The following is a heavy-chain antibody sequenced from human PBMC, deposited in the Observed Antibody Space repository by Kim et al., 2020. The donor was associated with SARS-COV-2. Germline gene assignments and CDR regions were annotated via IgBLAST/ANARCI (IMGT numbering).Heavy chain of an antibody. V-gene: IGHV4-34*01. D-gene: IGHD2-8*01. CDR2: T. Sequence: TSYNPSLKSRVTISVDTSKHQFSLKLSSVTAADTAVYYCARVMDRGYFDYWGQGTLVTVSS. J-gene: IGHJ4*02. CDR3: ARVMDRGYFDY.